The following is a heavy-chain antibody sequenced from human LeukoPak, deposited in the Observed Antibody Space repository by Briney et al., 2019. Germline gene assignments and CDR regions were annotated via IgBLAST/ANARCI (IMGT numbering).Heavy chain of an antibody. D-gene: IGHD3-22*01. CDR3: ARENYYDSQNAFDI. J-gene: IGHJ3*02. CDR1: GYTFTSYD. CDR2: MNPNSGNT. V-gene: IGHV1-8*01. Sequence: ASVKASCKASGYTFTSYDINWVRRATGQGLEWMGWMNPNSGNTGYAQKFQGRVTMTRNTSISTAYMELSSLRSEDTAVYYCARENYYDSQNAFDIWGQGTMVTVSS.